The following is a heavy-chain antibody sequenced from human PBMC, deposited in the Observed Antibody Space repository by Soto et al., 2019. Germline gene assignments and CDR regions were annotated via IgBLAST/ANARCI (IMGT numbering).Heavy chain of an antibody. V-gene: IGHV3-33*01. J-gene: IGHJ6*02. CDR3: ARDRNYYDSSGYGMDV. D-gene: IGHD3-22*01. CDR1: GVTFSSYG. Sequence: GGSLRLSCAASGVTFSSYGMRWVRQAQGKGLEWVAVIWYDGSNKYYADSVKGRFTISRDNSKNTLYLQMNSLRAEDTAIYYCARDRNYYDSSGYGMDVWGQGTTVTVSS. CDR2: IWYDGSNK.